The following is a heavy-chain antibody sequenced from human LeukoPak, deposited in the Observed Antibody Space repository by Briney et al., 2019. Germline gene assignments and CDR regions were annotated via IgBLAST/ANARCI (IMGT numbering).Heavy chain of an antibody. D-gene: IGHD6-19*01. Sequence: GESLKISCKGSGYSFTSYWIGWVRQMPGKGLEWMGIIYPGDSDTRYSPSFQGQVTISADKSISTAYLQWSSLKASDTAMYYCARPSIAVAGYSEGFDYWGQGTLVTVSS. CDR3: ARPSIAVAGYSEGFDY. CDR2: IYPGDSDT. CDR1: GYSFTSYW. V-gene: IGHV5-51*01. J-gene: IGHJ4*02.